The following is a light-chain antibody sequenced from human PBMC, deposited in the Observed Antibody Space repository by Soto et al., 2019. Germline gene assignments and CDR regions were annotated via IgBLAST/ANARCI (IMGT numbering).Light chain of an antibody. V-gene: IGLV3-1*01. J-gene: IGLJ2*01. CDR2: QDN. CDR1: KLGYKY. CDR3: QPWDSSTAV. Sequence: SYELTQPPSVSVSPGQTASITCSGDKLGYKYACWYQQKPGQSPVLVIYQDNRRPSGIPERFSGSNSGNTATLTISGTQAMDEAACHCQPWDSSTAVFGGGTQQTVL.